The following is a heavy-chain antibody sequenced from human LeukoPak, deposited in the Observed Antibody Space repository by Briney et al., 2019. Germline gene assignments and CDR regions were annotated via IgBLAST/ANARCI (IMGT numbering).Heavy chain of an antibody. CDR2: ISGDGDTT. CDR3: AKGYCSGGSCYPTDY. J-gene: IGHJ4*02. CDR1: GFTFDDYA. D-gene: IGHD2-15*01. Sequence: GGSLCLSCAASGFTFDDYAMHWVRQAPGKGLEWVSLISGDGDTTYYADSVRGRFTISRDNSKNSLFLKMNSLRTEDTALYYCAKGYCSGGSCYPTDYWGQGTVVTVSS. V-gene: IGHV3-43*02.